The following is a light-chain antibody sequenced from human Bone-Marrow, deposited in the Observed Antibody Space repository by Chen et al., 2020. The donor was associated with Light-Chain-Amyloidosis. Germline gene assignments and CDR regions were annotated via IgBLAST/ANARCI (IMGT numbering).Light chain of an antibody. CDR2: DDS. CDR3: QVWDRSSDRPV. CDR1: NIGSTS. J-gene: IGLJ3*02. V-gene: IGLV3-21*02. Sequence: SYVLTQPSSVSAAPGQTATIACGGNNIGSTSVHWYQQTQGQAPLLVVYDDSDRPSGIPERLSGSNSGNTATLTISRVEAGDEADYYCQVWDRSSDRPVFGGGTKLTVL.